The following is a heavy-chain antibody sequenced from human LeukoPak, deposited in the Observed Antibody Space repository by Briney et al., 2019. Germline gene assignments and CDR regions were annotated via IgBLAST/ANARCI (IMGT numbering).Heavy chain of an antibody. D-gene: IGHD3-16*01. Sequence: PGGSLRLSCAASGFTFSSYAMSWVRQAPGKGLEWVAFIRYDGSNEYYADSVKGRFTISRDSSKNTLFLQMNSLRAEDTAVYYCAKESQLSYAGTFYIDYWGQGTLVTVSS. V-gene: IGHV3-30*02. CDR2: IRYDGSNE. CDR1: GFTFSSYA. J-gene: IGHJ4*02. CDR3: AKESQLSYAGTFYIDY.